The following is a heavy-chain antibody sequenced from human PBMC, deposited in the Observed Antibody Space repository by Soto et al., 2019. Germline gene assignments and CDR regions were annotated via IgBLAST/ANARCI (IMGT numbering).Heavy chain of an antibody. CDR3: ARAGLRYSYGYSPFDY. J-gene: IGHJ4*02. D-gene: IGHD5-18*01. V-gene: IGHV3-13*01. CDR1: GFTFSSYD. Sequence: GGSLRLSCAASGFTFSSYDMHWVRQATGKGLEWVSAIGTAGDTYYPGSVKGRFTISRENAKNSLYLQMNSLRAGDTAVYYCARAGLRYSYGYSPFDYWGQGTLVTVSS. CDR2: IGTAGDT.